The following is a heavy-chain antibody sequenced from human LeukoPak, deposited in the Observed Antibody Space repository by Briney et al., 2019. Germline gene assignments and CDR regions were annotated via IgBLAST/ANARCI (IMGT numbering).Heavy chain of an antibody. CDR3: TAAWSNFDF. CDR2: ISGSSSYI. V-gene: IGHV3-21*01. CDR1: GFTFSTYN. Sequence: PGGSLRLSCAASGFTFSTYNMNWVRQAPGKGLEWVSSISGSSSYIYYADSVRGRFTISRDNAKTSLYLQMNSLRPEDTAIYYCTAAWSNFDFWGQGILVAVSS. D-gene: IGHD6-25*01. J-gene: IGHJ4*02.